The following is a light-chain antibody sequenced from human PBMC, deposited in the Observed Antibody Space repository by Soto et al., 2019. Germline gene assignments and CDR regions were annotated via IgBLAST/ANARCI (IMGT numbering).Light chain of an antibody. CDR3: QQSYSSTPT. V-gene: IGKV1-39*01. CDR1: QSISKH. CDR2: AAS. Sequence: DIQMTQSASSLSASVENRVIITCGASQSISKHLNWYQQKPGKAPKLLIFAASSLQSGVPSRFSGSRSGPDVTLTISSLKKEDGATYYCQQSYSSTPTFGQGTKVDIK. J-gene: IGKJ1*01.